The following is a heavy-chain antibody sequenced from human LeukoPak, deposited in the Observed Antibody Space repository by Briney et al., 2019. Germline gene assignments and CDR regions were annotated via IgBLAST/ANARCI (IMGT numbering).Heavy chain of an antibody. D-gene: IGHD2-21*01. CDR1: GGTFSSYA. CDR2: IIPILGIA. J-gene: IGHJ4*02. V-gene: IGHV1-69*04. CDR3: ARDRFSLQAPTPGLFDY. Sequence: SVKVSCKASGGTFSSYAISWVRRAPGQGLEWMGRIIPILGIANYAQKFQGRFTITADNSTSTAYMELSSLRSEDTAVYYCARDRFSLQAPTPGLFDYWGQGTLVTVSS.